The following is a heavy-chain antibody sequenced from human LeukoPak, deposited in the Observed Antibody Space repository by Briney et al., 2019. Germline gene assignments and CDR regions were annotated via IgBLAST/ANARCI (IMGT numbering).Heavy chain of an antibody. V-gene: IGHV3-74*01. CDR3: ARDQCTSTSCYGYNWFDP. Sequence: GGSLRLSCAASGFTFGDYWMHWVRQAPGKGLVRVSRNNTDESRTSYTDSVKGRFTISRDNARNTLYLQMNSLRVEDTAVYYCARDQCTSTSCYGYNWFDPWGQGTLVTVSS. D-gene: IGHD2-2*01. CDR1: GFTFGDYW. J-gene: IGHJ5*02. CDR2: NNTDESRT.